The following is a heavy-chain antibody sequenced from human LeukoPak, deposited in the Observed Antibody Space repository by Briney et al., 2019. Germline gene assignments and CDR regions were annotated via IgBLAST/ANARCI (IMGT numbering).Heavy chain of an antibody. V-gene: IGHV3-66*01. CDR3: ARDSGGYYYDSSVRAFDI. CDR1: GFTVSSNY. Sequence: GGSLRLSCAASGFTVSSNYMSWVRQAPGKGLEWVSVIYSGGSTYYADSVKGRFTISRGNSKNTLYLQMNSLRAEDTAVYYCARDSGGYYYDSSVRAFDIWGQGTMVTVSS. CDR2: IYSGGST. J-gene: IGHJ3*02. D-gene: IGHD3-22*01.